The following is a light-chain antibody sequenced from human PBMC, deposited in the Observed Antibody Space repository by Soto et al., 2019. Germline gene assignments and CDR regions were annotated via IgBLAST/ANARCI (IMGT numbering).Light chain of an antibody. CDR3: SSYTTRSTLV. CDR2: EVS. V-gene: IGLV2-14*01. J-gene: IGLJ1*01. Sequence: QSVLTQPASVSGSPGQSITISCAGTSGDVGAYNYVSWYQQHPGKAPQLMIYEVSNRPSGVSNRFSVSKSGNTASLTISGLQADDEADYYCSSYTTRSTLVFGTGTKLTVL. CDR1: SGDVGAYNY.